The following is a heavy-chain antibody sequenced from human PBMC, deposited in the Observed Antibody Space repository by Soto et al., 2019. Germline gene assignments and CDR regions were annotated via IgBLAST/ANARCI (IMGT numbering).Heavy chain of an antibody. CDR2: MNPNSGNT. CDR3: ARYGSGNYYYYYMDV. CDR1: GYTFTSYD. J-gene: IGHJ6*03. V-gene: IGHV1-8*01. D-gene: IGHD3-10*01. Sequence: ASVKVSCTASGYTFTSYDINWVRQATGQGLEWMGWMNPNSGNTGSAQKFQGRVTMTRNTSISTAYMELSSLRSEDTAVYYCARYGSGNYYYYYMDVWGKGTTVTVSS.